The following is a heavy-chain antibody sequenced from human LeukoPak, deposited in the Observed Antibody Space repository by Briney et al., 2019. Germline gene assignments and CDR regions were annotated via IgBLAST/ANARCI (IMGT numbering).Heavy chain of an antibody. Sequence: SETLSLTCTVSGGSISSYYWSWIRQSAGKGLEWIGRIYGSGTTNYNPSLKSRVTMSVDTSKKQFSLKLSSVTAADTAVYFCARGRVSSSTWYSTYYYYFYMDVWGKGTTVTVSS. CDR3: ARGRVSSSTWYSTYYYYFYMDV. J-gene: IGHJ6*03. V-gene: IGHV4-4*07. D-gene: IGHD1-1*01. CDR1: GGSISSYY. CDR2: IYGSGTT.